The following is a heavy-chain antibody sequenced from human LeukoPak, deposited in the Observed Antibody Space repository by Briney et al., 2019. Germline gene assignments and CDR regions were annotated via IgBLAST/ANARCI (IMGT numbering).Heavy chain of an antibody. Sequence: NPSETLSLTCAVYGGSFSGYYWSWIRQPPGKGLEWIGEINHSGSTNYNPSLKSRVTISVDTSKNQFSLKLSSVTAADTAVYYCARHPMIVLWVAAFDIWGQGTMVTVSS. CDR2: INHSGST. V-gene: IGHV4-34*01. CDR1: GGSFSGYY. D-gene: IGHD3-22*01. J-gene: IGHJ3*02. CDR3: ARHPMIVLWVAAFDI.